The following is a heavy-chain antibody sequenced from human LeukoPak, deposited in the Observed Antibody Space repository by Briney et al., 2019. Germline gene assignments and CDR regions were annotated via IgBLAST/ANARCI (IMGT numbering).Heavy chain of an antibody. V-gene: IGHV3-23*01. Sequence: GGSLRLSCAASGFTFSSYAINWVRQAPGKGLEWVSVISGSGASTYYADSVKGRFTISRDKSKNTLYLQMNSLRAEDTAVYYCAKDLTYGDYAGGDGFDIWGQGTMVTVS. CDR3: AKDLTYGDYAGGDGFDI. CDR1: GFTFSSYA. CDR2: ISGSGAST. J-gene: IGHJ3*02. D-gene: IGHD4-17*01.